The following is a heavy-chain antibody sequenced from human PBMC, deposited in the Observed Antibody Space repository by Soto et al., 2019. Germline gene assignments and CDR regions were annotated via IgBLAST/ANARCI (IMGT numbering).Heavy chain of an antibody. CDR2: IYYSGST. J-gene: IGHJ4*02. D-gene: IGHD1-26*01. V-gene: IGHV4-31*03. Sequence: QVQLQESGPGLVKPSQTLSLTCTVSGGSISSGGYYWSWIRQHPGKGLEWLGYIYYSGSTYYNPSLKSRVTISVDTSKNQFSLKLSSVTAAYTAVYYCAREGGIVGATAADCWGQGTLVTVSS. CDR1: GGSISSGGYY. CDR3: AREGGIVGATAADC.